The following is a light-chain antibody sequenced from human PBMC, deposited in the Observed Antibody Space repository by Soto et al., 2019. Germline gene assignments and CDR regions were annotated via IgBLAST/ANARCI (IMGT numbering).Light chain of an antibody. J-gene: IGKJ1*01. CDR2: GAS. Sequence: EIVLTQSPGTLSLSPGEIATLYFSASLSLSSSFLAWYQQKPGQAPRLLIYGASSRATGIPDRFSGSGSGTDFTLTISRLEPEDFAVYYCQQYGSSLWTFGQGTKVDIK. CDR1: LSLSSSF. CDR3: QQYGSSLWT. V-gene: IGKV3-20*01.